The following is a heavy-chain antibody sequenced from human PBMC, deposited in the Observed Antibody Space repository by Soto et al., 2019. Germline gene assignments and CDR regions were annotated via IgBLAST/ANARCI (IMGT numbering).Heavy chain of an antibody. CDR3: AKINCAITFLHFDT. CDR1: TSNFKVYA. D-gene: IGHD2-21*01. J-gene: IGHJ4*02. CDR2: LTETGGST. V-gene: IGHV3-23*01. Sequence: GGSLRLSWVGSTSNFKVYAMAWVRQAPSKGLEWVAALTETGGSTYYAAAVKGRFTISRDNAQNTVYLQMDRLRVADTAVYYCAKINCAITFLHFDTWGQGTQVTVSS.